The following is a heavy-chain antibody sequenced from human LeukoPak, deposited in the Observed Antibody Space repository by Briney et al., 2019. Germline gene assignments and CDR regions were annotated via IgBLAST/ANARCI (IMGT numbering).Heavy chain of an antibody. D-gene: IGHD3-22*01. CDR2: IKQDGSEK. CDR3: AIDDYYDSSAYGY. CDR1: GFTLSSYW. Sequence: GGSLRLSCAASGFTLSSYWMSWVRQAPGKGLEWVANIKQDGSEKYYVDSVKGRFMISRDNAKNSLYLQMSSLRAEDTAVYYCAIDDYYDSSAYGYWGRGTLVTVSS. V-gene: IGHV3-7*03. J-gene: IGHJ4*02.